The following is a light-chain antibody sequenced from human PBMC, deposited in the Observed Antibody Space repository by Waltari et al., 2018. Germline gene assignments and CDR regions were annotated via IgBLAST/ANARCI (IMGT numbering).Light chain of an antibody. V-gene: IGKV4-1*01. CDR3: QQYYTVLRT. Sequence: DIVMTQSPYSLAVSLGERATINCKSSQIVLYSFNNNNSLAWYPQKPGQSPKLLIYWASTRESGVPDRFSGSGSGTDFTLTISSLQAEDVAVYYCQQYYTVLRTFGQGTKVEIK. J-gene: IGKJ1*01. CDR1: QIVLYSFNNNNS. CDR2: WAS.